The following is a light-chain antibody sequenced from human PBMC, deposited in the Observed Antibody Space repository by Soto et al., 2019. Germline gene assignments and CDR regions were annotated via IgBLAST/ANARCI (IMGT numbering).Light chain of an antibody. Sequence: IVLTQSPVTLAVSPGESAVLSCRASQSVSTSLAWYQHKPGQAPRLFIYDASKRAPGIPARFTGSGSGTDFTLTISSLEPEAIAVYYCQVRDVWPSFGQGTRWISN. CDR1: QSVSTS. V-gene: IGKV3-11*01. CDR3: QVRDVWPS. J-gene: IGKJ1*01. CDR2: DAS.